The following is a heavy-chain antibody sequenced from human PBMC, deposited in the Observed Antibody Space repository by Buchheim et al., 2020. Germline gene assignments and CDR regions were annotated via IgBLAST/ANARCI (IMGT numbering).Heavy chain of an antibody. D-gene: IGHD6-19*01. CDR2: IYYSGSP. CDR1: GGSIGNYY. J-gene: IGHJ4*02. Sequence: QVQLQESGPGLVKPSETLSLTCTVSGGSIGNYYWSWIRQPPGKGLEWIGYIYYSGSPNYNPSLKSRVTISVDTSKNQFSLKLSSVTAADTAVYYCARDGAVAPLWFFDYWGQGTL. CDR3: ARDGAVAPLWFFDY. V-gene: IGHV4-59*01.